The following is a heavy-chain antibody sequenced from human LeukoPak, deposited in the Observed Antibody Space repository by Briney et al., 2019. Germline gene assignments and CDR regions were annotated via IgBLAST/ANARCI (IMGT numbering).Heavy chain of an antibody. D-gene: IGHD2-2*01. J-gene: IGHJ4*02. CDR2: INHSGST. CDR3: ARGRKRFVVVPAAIHYFDY. Sequence: SETLSLTCAVYGGSFSGYYWSWIRQPPGKGLEWIGEINHSGSTNYNPSLKSRVTIPVDTSKNQFSLKLSSVTAADTAVYYCARGRKRFVVVPAAIHYFDYWGQGTLVTVSS. V-gene: IGHV4-34*01. CDR1: GGSFSGYY.